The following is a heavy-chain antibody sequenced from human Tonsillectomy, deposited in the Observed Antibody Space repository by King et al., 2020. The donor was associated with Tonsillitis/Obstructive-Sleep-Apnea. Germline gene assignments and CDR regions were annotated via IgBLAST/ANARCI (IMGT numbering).Heavy chain of an antibody. CDR2: TRNKANSYTT. Sequence: VQLVESGGGLVQPGGSLRLSCAASGFTFSDHYMDWVRQAPGKGLEWVGRTRNKANSYTTEYAASVKGRFTISRDDSKNSLYLQMNSLKTEDTAVYYCARVGNYYDSSGYSPAGADYWGQGTLVTVSS. CDR3: ARVGNYYDSSGYSPAGADY. V-gene: IGHV3-72*01. CDR1: GFTFSDHY. J-gene: IGHJ4*02. D-gene: IGHD3-22*01.